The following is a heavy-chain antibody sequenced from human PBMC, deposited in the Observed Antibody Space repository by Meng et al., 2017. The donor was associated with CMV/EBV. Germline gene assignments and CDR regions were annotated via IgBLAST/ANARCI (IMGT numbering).Heavy chain of an antibody. Sequence: LSLTCAASGFTFSSYSMNWVRQAPGKGLEWVSYISSSSSTIYYADSVKGRFTISRDNAKNSLYLQMNSLRAEDTAVYYCARDSRITGNQRLVDYWGQGTLVTVSS. J-gene: IGHJ4*02. CDR2: ISSSSSTI. CDR1: GFTFSSYS. CDR3: ARDSRITGNQRLVDY. V-gene: IGHV3-48*04. D-gene: IGHD1-20*01.